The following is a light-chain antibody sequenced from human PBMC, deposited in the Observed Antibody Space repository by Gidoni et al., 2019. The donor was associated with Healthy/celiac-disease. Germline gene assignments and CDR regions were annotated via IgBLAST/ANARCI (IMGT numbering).Light chain of an antibody. CDR2: EVS. Sequence: QSALTQPASVPGSPGQSITISCTGTSSDVGGYNYVSCYQQHPGKAPKLMIYEVSNRPSGVSNRFSGSKSGNTASLTISGLQAEDEADYYCSSYTSSSTLHWVFGGGTKLTVL. J-gene: IGLJ3*02. CDR3: SSYTSSSTLHWV. CDR1: SSDVGGYNY. V-gene: IGLV2-14*01.